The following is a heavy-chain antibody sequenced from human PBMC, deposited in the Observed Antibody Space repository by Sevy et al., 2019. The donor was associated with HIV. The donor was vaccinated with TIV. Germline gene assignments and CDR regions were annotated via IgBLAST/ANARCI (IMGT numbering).Heavy chain of an antibody. D-gene: IGHD2-2*01. CDR3: ARGYPMVVVPASYYMDV. CDR2: IYYSGST. J-gene: IGHJ6*03. V-gene: IGHV4-31*03. CDR1: GGSISSGGYY. Sequence: SETLSLTCTVSGGSISSGGYYWSWIRQHPGKGLEWIGYIYYSGSTYYNPSLKSRVTISVDTSKNQFSLKLSSVTAAYTAVYYCARGYPMVVVPASYYMDVWGKGITVTVSS.